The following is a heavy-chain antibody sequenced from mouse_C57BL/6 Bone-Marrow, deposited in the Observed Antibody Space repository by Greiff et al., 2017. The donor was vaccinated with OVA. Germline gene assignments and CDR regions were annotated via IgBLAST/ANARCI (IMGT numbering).Heavy chain of an antibody. CDR3: ARYSNWDVPYYFDY. CDR1: GFTFTDYY. J-gene: IGHJ2*01. Sequence: EVMLVESGGGLVQPGGSLSLSCAASGFTFTDYYMSWVRQPPGKALEWLGFIRNKANGYTTEYSASVKGRFTISRDNSQSILYLQMNALRAEDSATYYCARYSNWDVPYYFDYGGQGTTLTVSS. V-gene: IGHV7-3*01. D-gene: IGHD4-1*01. CDR2: IRNKANGYTT.